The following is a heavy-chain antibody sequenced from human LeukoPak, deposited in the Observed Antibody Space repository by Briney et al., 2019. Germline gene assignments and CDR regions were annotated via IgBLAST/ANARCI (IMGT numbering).Heavy chain of an antibody. J-gene: IGHJ4*02. CDR2: IKQDGSEK. D-gene: IGHD6-19*01. CDR3: AALGGSGWYAY. Sequence: GGSLRLSCAASGFTFSNYWMSWARKAPGKGLEWVANIKQDGSEKYYVDSVKGRFTISRDNAKNSLYLQMNSLRPEDTAVYYCAALGGSGWYAYWGQGTLVTVSS. V-gene: IGHV3-7*01. CDR1: GFTFSNYW.